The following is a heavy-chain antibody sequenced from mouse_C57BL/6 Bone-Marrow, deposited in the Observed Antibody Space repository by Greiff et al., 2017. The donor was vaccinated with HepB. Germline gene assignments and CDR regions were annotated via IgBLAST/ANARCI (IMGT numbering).Heavy chain of an antibody. CDR3: AIITTLVATFDY. V-gene: IGHV1-64*01. CDR2: IHPNSGST. D-gene: IGHD1-1*01. J-gene: IGHJ2*01. Sequence: VQLQQSGAELVKPGASVKLSCKASGYTFTSYWMHWVKQRTGPGLEWIGMIHPNSGSTNYNEKFKSKATLTVDKSSSTAYMQLSSLTSEDSAVYYCAIITTLVATFDYWGQGTTLTVSS. CDR1: GYTFTSYW.